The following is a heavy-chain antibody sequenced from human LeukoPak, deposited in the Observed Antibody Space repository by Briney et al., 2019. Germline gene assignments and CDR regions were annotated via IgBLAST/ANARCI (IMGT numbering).Heavy chain of an antibody. D-gene: IGHD5-18*01. CDR2: ISDDGTSNK. CDR1: GFTFSNFA. J-gene: IGHJ4*02. Sequence: GTSLRLSCAASGFTFSNFAMHWVRQAPGKGPEWVAVISDDGTSNKYCAKSVKGRFTISRDNAKTSLYLQMNSLRAEDTAVYYCARHLSGVTGYTYGRGIDYWGQGTLVTVSS. CDR3: ARHLSGVTGYTYGRGIDY. V-gene: IGHV3-30*04.